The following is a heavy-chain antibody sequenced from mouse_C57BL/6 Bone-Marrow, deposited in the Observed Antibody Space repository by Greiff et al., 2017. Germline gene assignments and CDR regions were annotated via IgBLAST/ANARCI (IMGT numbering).Heavy chain of an antibody. V-gene: IGHV1-82*01. Sequence: QVQLKESGPELVKPGASVKISCKASGYAFSSSWMNWVKQRPGKGLEWIGRIYPGDGDTNYNGKFKGKATLTADKYSSTAYMQLSSLTSEDSAVYFCARGVKGAWFAYWGQGTLVTVSA. J-gene: IGHJ3*01. CDR2: IYPGDGDT. CDR1: GYAFSSSW. CDR3: ARGVKGAWFAY. D-gene: IGHD1-3*01.